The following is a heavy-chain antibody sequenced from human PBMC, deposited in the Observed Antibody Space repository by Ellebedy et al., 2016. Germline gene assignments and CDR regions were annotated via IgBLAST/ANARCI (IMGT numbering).Heavy chain of an antibody. CDR2: IKQDGSEK. CDR1: GFTFSSYW. CDR3: ARGLQYGSSSLGYYYMDV. D-gene: IGHD6-6*01. J-gene: IGHJ6*03. Sequence: GGSLRLXCAASGFTFSSYWMSWVRQAPGKGLEWVANIKQDGSEKYYVDSVKGRFTISRDNAKNSLYLQMNSLRAEDTAVYYCARGLQYGSSSLGYYYMDVWGKGTTVTVSS. V-gene: IGHV3-7*01.